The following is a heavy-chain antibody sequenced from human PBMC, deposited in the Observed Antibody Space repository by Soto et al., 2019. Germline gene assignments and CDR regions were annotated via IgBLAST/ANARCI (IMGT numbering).Heavy chain of an antibody. J-gene: IGHJ3*02. V-gene: IGHV4-34*01. D-gene: IGHD3-16*01. CDR1: GGSFSGYY. CDR2: INHSGST. CDR3: AREGGPARPRRRNYDYIWSTGAFDI. Sequence: SETLSLTCAVYGGSFSGYYWSWIRQPPGKGLEWIGEINHSGSTNYNPSLKSRVTISVDTSKNQFSLKLSSVTAADTAVYYCAREGGPARPRRRNYDYIWSTGAFDIWGQGTMVTVSS.